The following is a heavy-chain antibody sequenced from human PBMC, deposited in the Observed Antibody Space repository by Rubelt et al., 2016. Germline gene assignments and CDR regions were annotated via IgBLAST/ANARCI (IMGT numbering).Heavy chain of an antibody. V-gene: IGHV3-30*03. J-gene: IGHJ6*02. CDR3: ARDRGFGDYYYGMDV. D-gene: IGHD3-10*01. CDR2: ISYDGSNK. Sequence: QVQLVESGGGVVQPGRSLRLSCAASGFTVSSNYMSWVRQAPGKGLEWVAVISYDGSNKYFADSVKGRFTISRDNAKNSLYLQMNSLRDEDTAVYYCARDRGFGDYYYGMDVWGQGTTVTVSS. CDR1: GFTVSSNY.